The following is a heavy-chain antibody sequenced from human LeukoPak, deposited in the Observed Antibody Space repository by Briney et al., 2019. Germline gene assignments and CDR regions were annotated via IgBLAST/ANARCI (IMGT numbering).Heavy chain of an antibody. CDR1: GFTFSSYG. D-gene: IGHD5-18*01. CDR3: ARGARGYSYGYRDHYFDY. J-gene: IGHJ4*02. V-gene: IGHV3-48*04. Sequence: GGTLRLSCASTGFTFSSYGMIWVREAPGKELEWVSYISSSGSTIYYADSVKGRFTISRDNAKNSLYLQMNSLRAEDTAVYYCARGARGYSYGYRDHYFDYWGQGTLVTVSS. CDR2: ISSSGSTI.